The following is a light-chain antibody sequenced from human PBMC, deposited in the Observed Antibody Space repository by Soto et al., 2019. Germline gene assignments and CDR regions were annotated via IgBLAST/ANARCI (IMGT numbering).Light chain of an antibody. CDR3: QQGYNTFWT. CDR2: AAS. CDR1: QSIGTS. Sequence: DIQTTQSPSSLSASVGDIVTVTCRASQSIGTSLNWYQQKAGKAPRVLISAASRLQSGVPSRFSGSGSGTHFTLTISSLQPEDSATYYCQQGYNTFWTFGQGTKVDIK. J-gene: IGKJ1*01. V-gene: IGKV1-39*01.